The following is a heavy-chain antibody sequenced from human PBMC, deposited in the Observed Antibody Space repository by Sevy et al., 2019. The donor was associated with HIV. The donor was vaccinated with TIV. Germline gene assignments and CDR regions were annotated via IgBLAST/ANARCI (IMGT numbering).Heavy chain of an antibody. Sequence: ASVKVSCRTFGGTFRSYIIAWMRQAPGQGLEWMGGIITSAGKVNYAQKFRGRVTITADDSTSTTYMEVSSLRSEDTAIYYCSRVYSCGGACYYFDYWGQGTLVTVSS. J-gene: IGHJ4*02. V-gene: IGHV1-69*13. CDR3: SRVYSCGGACYYFDY. D-gene: IGHD2-21*02. CDR1: GGTFRSYI. CDR2: IITSAGKV.